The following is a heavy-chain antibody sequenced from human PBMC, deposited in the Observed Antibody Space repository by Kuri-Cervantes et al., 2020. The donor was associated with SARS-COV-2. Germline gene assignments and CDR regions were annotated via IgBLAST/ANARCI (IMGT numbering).Heavy chain of an antibody. CDR2: IYSGGNT. Sequence: GGSLRLSCAASGFTFSSYAMSWVRQAPGKGLEWVSVIYSGGNTYYADSVKGRFTISRDNSKNTLYLQMNSLSAEDTAVYYCAREARDYYDTSGYLDYWGQGFLVTVSS. J-gene: IGHJ4*02. D-gene: IGHD3-22*01. V-gene: IGHV3-66*01. CDR1: GFTFSSYA. CDR3: AREARDYYDTSGYLDY.